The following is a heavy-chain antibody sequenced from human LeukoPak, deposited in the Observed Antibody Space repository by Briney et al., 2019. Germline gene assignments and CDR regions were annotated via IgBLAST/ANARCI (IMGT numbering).Heavy chain of an antibody. CDR1: GFTFNTYW. V-gene: IGHV3-7*01. D-gene: IGHD5-24*01. Sequence: PGGSLRLSCAASGFTFNTYWMSWVRQVPGKGPEWVANIKQDGGEKHYVDSVKGRFTISRDNAESSLYLQMNSLRAEDTAVYYCARDRGSREMATIVYYFDYWGQGTLVTVSS. J-gene: IGHJ4*02. CDR3: ARDRGSREMATIVYYFDY. CDR2: IKQDGGEK.